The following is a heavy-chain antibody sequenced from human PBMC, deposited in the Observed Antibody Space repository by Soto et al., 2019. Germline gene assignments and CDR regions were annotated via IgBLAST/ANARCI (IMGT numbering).Heavy chain of an antibody. CDR2: INPNSGGT. Sequence: ASVKVSCKASGYTFTGYYMHWVRQAPGQGLEWMGWINPNSGGTNYAQKFQGWVTMTRDTSISTAYMELSRLRSDDTAVYYCARDRGPGGVAATPSYYYYMDVWGKGTTVTVSS. CDR3: ARDRGPGGVAATPSYYYYMDV. D-gene: IGHD2-15*01. CDR1: GYTFTGYY. J-gene: IGHJ6*03. V-gene: IGHV1-2*04.